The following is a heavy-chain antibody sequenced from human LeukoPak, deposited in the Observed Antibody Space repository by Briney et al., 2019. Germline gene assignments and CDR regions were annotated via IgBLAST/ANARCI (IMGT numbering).Heavy chain of an antibody. CDR3: ARALDSSSSRYQAFEE. V-gene: IGHV3-7*01. Sequence: GGSLRLSCAASRFTFSSYWMSWVRQAPGKGLEWVANIKQDGSEKYYVDSVKGRFTISRDNAKSSLYLQMNSLRAEDTAVYYCARALDSSSSRYQAFEEWGQGTLVTVSS. D-gene: IGHD2-2*01. J-gene: IGHJ4*02. CDR2: IKQDGSEK. CDR1: RFTFSSYW.